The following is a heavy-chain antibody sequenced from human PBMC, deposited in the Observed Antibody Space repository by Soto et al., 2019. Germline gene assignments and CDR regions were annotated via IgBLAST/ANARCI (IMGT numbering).Heavy chain of an antibody. V-gene: IGHV4-31*03. J-gene: IGHJ4*02. CDR1: GGSISSGGYY. CDR2: IYYSGST. Sequence: PSETLSLTCTVSGGSISSGGYYWSWIRQHPGKGLEWIGYIYYSGSTYYNPSLKSRVTISVDTSKNQFSLKLSSVTAADTAVYYCARKRSLVFYDILTGYSQNGGDYFDYWGQGTLVTVSS. CDR3: ARKRSLVFYDILTGYSQNGGDYFDY. D-gene: IGHD3-9*01.